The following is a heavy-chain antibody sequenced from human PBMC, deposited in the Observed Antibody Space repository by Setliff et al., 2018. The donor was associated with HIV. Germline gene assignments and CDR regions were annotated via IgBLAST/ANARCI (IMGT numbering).Heavy chain of an antibody. Sequence: GGSLRLSCVASGFNLYTTAMTWIRQIPGKGLEWVANIKQDGSERSYADSVRGRFTVSRDNAKNSVYLQMDSLRPEDTAFYYCARSAHDSETGYWGQGTLVTVSS. CDR2: IKQDGSER. J-gene: IGHJ4*02. V-gene: IGHV3-7*03. D-gene: IGHD5-12*01. CDR3: ARSAHDSETGY. CDR1: GFNLYTTA.